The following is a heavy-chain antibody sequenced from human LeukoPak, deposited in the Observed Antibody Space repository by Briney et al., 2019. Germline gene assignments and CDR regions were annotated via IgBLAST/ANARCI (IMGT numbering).Heavy chain of an antibody. Sequence: GGSLRLSCAASGFTFSSYSMNWVRQAPGKGLEWVSSISSSSSYIYYADSVKGRFTISRDNAKNSLYLQMNSLRAEDTAVYYCARGHSTWIQLWLRPHYYYYMDVWGKGTTVTVSS. CDR3: ARGHSTWIQLWLRPHYYYYMDV. J-gene: IGHJ6*03. CDR2: ISSSSSYI. D-gene: IGHD5-18*01. V-gene: IGHV3-21*01. CDR1: GFTFSSYS.